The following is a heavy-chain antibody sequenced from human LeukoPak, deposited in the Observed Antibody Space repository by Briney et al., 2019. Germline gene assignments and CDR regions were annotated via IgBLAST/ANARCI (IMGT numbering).Heavy chain of an antibody. Sequence: PGGSLRLSCAASGFTVSDYYLGWIRQTPGKGLEWVSAISGSGGSTYYADSVKGRFTISRDNSKNTLYLQMNSLRAEDTAVYYCAKDQPRYSSSAQIFDYWGQGTLVTVSS. CDR2: ISGSGGST. D-gene: IGHD6-13*01. V-gene: IGHV3-23*01. CDR3: AKDQPRYSSSAQIFDY. J-gene: IGHJ4*02. CDR1: GFTVSDYY.